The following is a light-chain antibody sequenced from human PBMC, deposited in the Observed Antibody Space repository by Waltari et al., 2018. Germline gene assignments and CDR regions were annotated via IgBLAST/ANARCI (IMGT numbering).Light chain of an antibody. V-gene: IGLV3-19*01. CDR1: SLRSYY. J-gene: IGLJ3*02. Sequence: SSELTQDPAVSVALGQTVRITCQGDSLRSYYASWYQQKPGQARVLCIYGKNNRPSGIPDRFSGSSSGNTASLTITGAQAEDEADYYCNSRDSSGNHWVFGGGTKLTVL. CDR3: NSRDSSGNHWV. CDR2: GKN.